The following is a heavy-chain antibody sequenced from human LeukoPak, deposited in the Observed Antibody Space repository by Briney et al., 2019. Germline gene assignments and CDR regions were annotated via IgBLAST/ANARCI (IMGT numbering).Heavy chain of an antibody. V-gene: IGHV4-34*01. J-gene: IGHJ4*02. Sequence: SETLSLTCVVYGGSFSGYYWSWIRQPPGKGLEWIGEINHSGSTNYNPSLKSRVTISVDTSKNQFSLKLSSVTAADTAVYYCARGYCNGGNCYFIFDYWGQGTLVTVSS. CDR3: ARGYCNGGNCYFIFDY. CDR2: INHSGST. D-gene: IGHD2-15*01. CDR1: GGSFSGYY.